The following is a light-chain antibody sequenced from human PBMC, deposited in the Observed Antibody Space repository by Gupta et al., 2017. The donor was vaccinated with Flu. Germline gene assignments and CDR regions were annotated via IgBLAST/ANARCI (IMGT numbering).Light chain of an antibody. V-gene: IGLV2-14*03. Sequence: QSALTQPASVSGSPGQSITIFCTGTSSDVGRSDSVSWYQQHPGKAPKLLIFDVNVRPSGVSSRFSGSKSGNTASLTISGLQPEDETDYYCSSYTSISTFYVFGTGTKVTVL. CDR3: SSYTSISTFYV. J-gene: IGLJ1*01. CDR1: SSDVGRSDS. CDR2: DVN.